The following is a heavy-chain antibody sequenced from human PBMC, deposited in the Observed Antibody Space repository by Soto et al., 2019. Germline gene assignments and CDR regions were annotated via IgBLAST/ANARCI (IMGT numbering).Heavy chain of an antibody. CDR2: IGTAGDT. V-gene: IGHV3-13*01. J-gene: IGHJ6*02. CDR3: ARGYCSITSCSYFYHGMDV. D-gene: IGHD2-2*01. Sequence: PGGSLRLSCAASGFTFRNYDIHWVRQGTGVGLEWVSAIGTAGDTYYGGSVKGRFTMSRDDAKNSCYLQMNSLRAEDTAVYYCARGYCSITSCSYFYHGMDVSGQRTTVTVSS. CDR1: GFTFRNYD.